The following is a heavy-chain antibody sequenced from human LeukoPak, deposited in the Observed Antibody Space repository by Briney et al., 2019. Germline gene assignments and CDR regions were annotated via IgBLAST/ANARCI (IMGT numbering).Heavy chain of an antibody. CDR2: IYYSGST. D-gene: IGHD3-22*01. CDR1: GGSISSSSYY. CDR3: AINYYDTRKPWD. V-gene: IGHV4-39*07. J-gene: IGHJ4*02. Sequence: PSETLSLTCTVSGGSISSSSYYWGWIRQPPGTGLEWIGSIYYSGSTYYNPSLKSRVTISVDTSKNQFSLKLSSVTAADTAVYYCAINYYDTRKPWDWGQGTLVTVSS.